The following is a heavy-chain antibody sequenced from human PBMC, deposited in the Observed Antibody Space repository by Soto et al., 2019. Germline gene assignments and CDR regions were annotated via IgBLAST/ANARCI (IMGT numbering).Heavy chain of an antibody. CDR3: ARVRVKDGSVNGVAFDI. CDR1: GGSISSYY. CDR2: IYYSGST. Sequence: SETLSLTCTVSGGSISSYYWSWIRQPPEKGLEWIGYIYYSGSTNYNPSLKSRVTISVDTSKNQFSLKLSSVTAADTAVYYCARVRVKDGSVNGVAFDIWGQGTMVTVSS. J-gene: IGHJ3*02. D-gene: IGHD7-27*01. V-gene: IGHV4-59*01.